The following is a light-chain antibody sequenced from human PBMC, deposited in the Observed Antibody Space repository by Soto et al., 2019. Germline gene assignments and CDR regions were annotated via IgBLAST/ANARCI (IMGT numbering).Light chain of an antibody. Sequence: EIVLTQSPASLSLSPGERATLTCRASQSVTNYIAWYQQRPGQAPRLLIYDASNRATGVPARFSGSRSWTDFTLTISDLEPADFGLYYCQQRLNWPPGFGQGTKVDIK. CDR1: QSVTNY. CDR2: DAS. J-gene: IGKJ1*01. V-gene: IGKV3-11*01. CDR3: QQRLNWPPG.